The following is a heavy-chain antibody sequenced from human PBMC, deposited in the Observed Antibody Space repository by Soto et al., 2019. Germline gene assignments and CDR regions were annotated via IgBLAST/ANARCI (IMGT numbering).Heavy chain of an antibody. V-gene: IGHV4-34*01. Sequence: SETLSLTCAVYGGSLSGYFWNWIRQSPEKGLEWIGEVNHGGTTTYNPSLKSRVTMSIGTSKNQFSLRLTSVTAADTAVYYCARQGWDSSYYGDDFWGQGTLVTVSS. CDR2: VNHGGTT. CDR3: ARQGWDSSYYGDDF. D-gene: IGHD2-21*01. CDR1: GGSLSGYF. J-gene: IGHJ4*02.